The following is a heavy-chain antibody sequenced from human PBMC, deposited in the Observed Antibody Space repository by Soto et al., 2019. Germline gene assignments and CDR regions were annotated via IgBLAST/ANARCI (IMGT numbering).Heavy chain of an antibody. Sequence: GESLKISCAASGFTFSSYAMSWVRQAPGKGLEWVSAISGSGGSTYYADSVKGRFTISRDNSKNTLYLQMNSLRAEDTAVYYCAKTKGTYYYDSSEARAFDIWGQGTMVTVSS. CDR1: GFTFSSYA. CDR3: AKTKGTYYYDSSEARAFDI. V-gene: IGHV3-23*01. J-gene: IGHJ3*02. CDR2: ISGSGGST. D-gene: IGHD3-22*01.